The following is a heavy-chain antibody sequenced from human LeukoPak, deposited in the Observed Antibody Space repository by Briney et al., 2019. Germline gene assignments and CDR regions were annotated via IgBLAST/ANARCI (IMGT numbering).Heavy chain of an antibody. Sequence: ASVKVSCKASGYTFTGYHMHWVRQAPGQGLEWMGWINPNSGGTNYAQKFQGRVTMTRDTSISTAYMELSRLRSDDTAVYYCARVRVGYYDSSGNPPLGYWGQGTLVTVSS. CDR3: ARVRVGYYDSSGNPPLGY. CDR2: INPNSGGT. D-gene: IGHD3-22*01. CDR1: GYTFTGYH. V-gene: IGHV1-2*02. J-gene: IGHJ4*02.